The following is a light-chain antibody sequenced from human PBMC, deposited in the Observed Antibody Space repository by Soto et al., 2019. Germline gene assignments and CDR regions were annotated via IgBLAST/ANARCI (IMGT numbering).Light chain of an antibody. J-gene: IGLJ1*01. CDR3: GTWDSSLSAYV. CDR1: SSNIRNNY. CDR2: DNN. V-gene: IGLV1-51*01. Sequence: QSVLKQPPSVSAAPGQKVTISCSGSSSNIRNNYVSWYQQLPGTAPKLLIYDNNKRPSGIPDRFSGSKSGTSATLGITGLQTGDEADYYCGTWDSSLSAYVFGTGTKLTVL.